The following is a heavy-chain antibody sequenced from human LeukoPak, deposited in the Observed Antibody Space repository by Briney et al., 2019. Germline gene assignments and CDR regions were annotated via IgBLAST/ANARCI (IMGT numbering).Heavy chain of an antibody. D-gene: IGHD5-18*01. V-gene: IGHV3-21*01. CDR2: ITTSSSSR. J-gene: IGHJ4*02. CDR3: ARGGYSYGSEFDN. CDR1: GFTFSSYT. Sequence: PGGSLRLSCAASGFTFSSYTMNWVRQAPGKGLEWVSSITTSSSSRYYADSVKGRFTISRGDAKNSLDLQMNSLRPEDTAVYYCARGGYSYGSEFDNWGQGTLVTVSS.